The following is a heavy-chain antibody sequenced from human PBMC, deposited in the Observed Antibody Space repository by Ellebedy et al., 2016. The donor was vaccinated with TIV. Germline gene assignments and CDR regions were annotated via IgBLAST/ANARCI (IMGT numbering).Heavy chain of an antibody. CDR3: TRGRGLGFHY. D-gene: IGHD3-10*01. CDR1: GGQFSGYN. Sequence: MPSETLSLTCGVSGGQFSGYNYTWLRQSSGKGLEWIGHINESGDTNYNPSLKRRVIISVDMSKRQFSLNLHSVTAADTAIYYCTRGRGLGFHYWGQGSLVTVSS. V-gene: IGHV4-34*01. CDR2: INESGDT. J-gene: IGHJ4*02.